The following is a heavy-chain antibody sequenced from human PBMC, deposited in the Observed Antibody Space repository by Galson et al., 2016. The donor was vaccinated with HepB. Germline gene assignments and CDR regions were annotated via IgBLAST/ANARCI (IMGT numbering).Heavy chain of an antibody. D-gene: IGHD3-22*01. V-gene: IGHV3-74*01. CDR1: GLTFSSNW. Sequence: SLRLSCAVSGLTFSSNWFHWVRQAPGRGLVWVSRINNDGSETFYADSVKGRFTISRDNAKNTVYLQMNSLRAEDSALYYCTRDSYSSADYWGQGTLVTVSS. CDR3: TRDSYSSADY. J-gene: IGHJ4*02. CDR2: INNDGSET.